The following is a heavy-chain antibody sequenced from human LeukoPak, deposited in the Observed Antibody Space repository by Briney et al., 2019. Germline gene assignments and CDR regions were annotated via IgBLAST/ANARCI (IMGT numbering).Heavy chain of an antibody. CDR2: INTNTGNP. J-gene: IGHJ4*02. V-gene: IGHV7-4-1*02. CDR3: ARVHYGSGVCFDY. Sequence: ASVKVSCKASGGTFSSYAISWVRQAPGQGLEWMGWINTNTGNPTYAQGFTGRFVFSLDTSVSTAYLQISSLKAEDTAVYYCARVHYGSGVCFDYWGQGTLVTVSS. CDR1: GGTFSSYA. D-gene: IGHD3-10*01.